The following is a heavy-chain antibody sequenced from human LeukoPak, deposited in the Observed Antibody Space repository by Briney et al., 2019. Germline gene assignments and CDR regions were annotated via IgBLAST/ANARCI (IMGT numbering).Heavy chain of an antibody. Sequence: SVKVSCKASGGTFSSYAISWVRQAPGQGLEWMGGIIPIFGTANYAQKFQGRVTITTDESTSTAYMELSSLRSEDTAVYYCAANSIVVVIATPYYYYMDVWGKGTTVTVSS. D-gene: IGHD2-21*01. CDR1: GGTFSSYA. CDR3: AANSIVVVIATPYYYYMDV. V-gene: IGHV1-69*05. CDR2: IIPIFGTA. J-gene: IGHJ6*03.